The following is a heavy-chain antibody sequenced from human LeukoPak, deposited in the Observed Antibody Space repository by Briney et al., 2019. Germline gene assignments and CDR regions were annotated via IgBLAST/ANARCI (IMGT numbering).Heavy chain of an antibody. CDR3: ARKGGSSGIDY. V-gene: IGHV3-11*06. J-gene: IGHJ4*02. D-gene: IGHD6-19*01. CDR2: ISSSSSYT. CDR1: GFTFSDYY. Sequence: GGPLRLSCAASGFTFSDYYMSWIRQAPGKGLEWVSYISSSSSYTNYADSVKGRFTISRDNAKNSPYLQMNSLRVEDTAVYYCARKGGSSGIDYWGQGTLVTVSS.